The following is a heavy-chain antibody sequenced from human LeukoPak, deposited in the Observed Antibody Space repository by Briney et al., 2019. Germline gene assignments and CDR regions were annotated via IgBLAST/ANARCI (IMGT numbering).Heavy chain of an antibody. J-gene: IGHJ4*02. CDR3: ARDKFRAYSSGWYEFDY. D-gene: IGHD6-19*01. V-gene: IGHV1-69*04. Sequence: SVKVSCKASGGTFSSYAISWVRQAPGQGLEWMGRVIPILGIANYAQKFQGRVTITADKSTSTAYMELSSLRSEDTAVYYCARDKFRAYSSGWYEFDYWGQGTLVTVSS. CDR2: VIPILGIA. CDR1: GGTFSSYA.